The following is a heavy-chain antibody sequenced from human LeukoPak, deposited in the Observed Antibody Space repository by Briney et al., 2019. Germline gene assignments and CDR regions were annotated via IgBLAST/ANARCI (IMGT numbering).Heavy chain of an antibody. J-gene: IGHJ4*02. CDR1: GYTFSTYG. CDR3: ARIKVGANTYDN. Sequence: ASVKVSCKASGYTFSTYGISWVRQAPGQGLEWMGWISAYKGNTYYAQNLQERVTMTTDTSTSTAYMELRSLRSDDTAVYYCARIKVGANTYDNWGQGTLVTVSS. V-gene: IGHV1-18*01. D-gene: IGHD1-26*01. CDR2: ISAYKGNT.